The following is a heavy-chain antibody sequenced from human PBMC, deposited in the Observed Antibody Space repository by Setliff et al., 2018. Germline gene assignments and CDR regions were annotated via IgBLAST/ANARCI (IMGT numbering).Heavy chain of an antibody. D-gene: IGHD2-2*01. CDR1: GGSISSSRYS. V-gene: IGHV4-39*07. CDR2: IYYSGST. Sequence: SETLSLTCSVSGGSISSSRYSWGWIRQTPGKGLEWIGSIYYSGSTYYNPSLESRVTISVDTSKNQVSLKLSSMTAADTAVYYCARGRPPLVGDYWGHGTLVTVSS. J-gene: IGHJ4*01. CDR3: ARGRPPLVGDY.